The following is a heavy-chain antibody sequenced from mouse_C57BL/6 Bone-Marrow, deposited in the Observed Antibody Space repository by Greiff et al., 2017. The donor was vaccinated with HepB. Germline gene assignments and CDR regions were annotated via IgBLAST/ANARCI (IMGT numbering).Heavy chain of an antibody. CDR3: ARMDRGNYYAMDY. V-gene: IGHV1-81*01. CDR1: GYTFTSYG. J-gene: IGHJ4*01. D-gene: IGHD3-1*01. Sequence: QVQLQQSGAELARPGASVKLSCKASGYTFTSYGISWVKQRTGQGLEWIGEIYPRSGNTYYNEKFKGKATLTADKSSSTAYMELRSLTSEDSAVYFCARMDRGNYYAMDYWGQGTSVTVSS. CDR2: IYPRSGNT.